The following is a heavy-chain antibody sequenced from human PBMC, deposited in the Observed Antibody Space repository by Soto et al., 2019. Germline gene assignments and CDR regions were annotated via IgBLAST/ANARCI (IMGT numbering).Heavy chain of an antibody. CDR3: ARANRKYSGYEGWRVGAFDI. V-gene: IGHV3-53*04. D-gene: IGHD5-12*01. J-gene: IGHJ3*02. Sequence: EVQLVESGGGLVQPGGSLRLSCAASGFTVSSNYMSWVRQAPGKGLEWVSVIYSGGSTYYADSVKGRFTISRHNSKNTLYLQMTSLRAEDTAVYYCARANRKYSGYEGWRVGAFDIWGQGTMVPVSS. CDR1: GFTVSSNY. CDR2: IYSGGST.